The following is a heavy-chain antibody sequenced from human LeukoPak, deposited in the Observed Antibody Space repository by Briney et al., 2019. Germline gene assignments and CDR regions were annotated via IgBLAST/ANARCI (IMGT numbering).Heavy chain of an antibody. V-gene: IGHV3-30*18. CDR2: ISYDGSNK. Sequence: GGSLRLSCAASGFTFSSYGMHWVRQAPGKGLEWVAVISYDGSNKYYADSVKGRFTISRDNSKNTLYLQMNSLRAEDTAVYYCAKEMEEMATSWGGGYFDYWGQGTLVTVSS. J-gene: IGHJ4*02. D-gene: IGHD5-24*01. CDR3: AKEMEEMATSWGGGYFDY. CDR1: GFTFSSYG.